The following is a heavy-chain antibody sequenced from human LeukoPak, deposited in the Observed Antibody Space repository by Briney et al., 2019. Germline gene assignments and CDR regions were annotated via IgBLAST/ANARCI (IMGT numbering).Heavy chain of an antibody. CDR2: IIPIFATA. J-gene: IGHJ5*02. Sequence: SVEVSCKASGGTFSSYAINWVRQAPGQGLEWMGGIIPIFATANYAQKFQGRVTITADESTSTAYMELSSLRSEDTAVYYCARGWLQFTWFDPWGQGTLVTVSS. CDR3: ARGWLQFTWFDP. V-gene: IGHV1-69*13. D-gene: IGHD5-24*01. CDR1: GGTFSSYA.